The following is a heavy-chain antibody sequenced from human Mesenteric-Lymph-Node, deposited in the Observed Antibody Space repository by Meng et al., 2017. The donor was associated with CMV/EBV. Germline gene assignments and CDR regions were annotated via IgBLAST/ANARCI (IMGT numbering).Heavy chain of an antibody. CDR1: GYTFTGYY. V-gene: IGHV1-2*06. Sequence: SCKASGYTFTGYYIHWVRQAPGQGLEWMGRINFNSGGTDYAQKFQGRVTMTRDTSITTAYMELSRLTSDDTAVYYCARERYTSCFDYWGQGALVTVSS. CDR3: ARERYTSCFDY. D-gene: IGHD2-2*01. J-gene: IGHJ4*02. CDR2: INFNSGGT.